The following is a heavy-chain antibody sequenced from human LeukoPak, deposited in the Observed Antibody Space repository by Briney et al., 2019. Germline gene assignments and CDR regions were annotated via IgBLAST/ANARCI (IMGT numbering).Heavy chain of an antibody. D-gene: IGHD6-19*01. CDR1: GGSISSSSYY. V-gene: IGHV4-39*07. Sequence: SETLSLTCTVSGGSISSSSYYWGWIRQPPGKGLEWIGSIYYSGSTYYNPSLKSRVTISVDTSKNQFSLKLSSVTAADTAVYYCARGRWLGRFDYWGQGTLVTVSS. J-gene: IGHJ4*02. CDR3: ARGRWLGRFDY. CDR2: IYYSGST.